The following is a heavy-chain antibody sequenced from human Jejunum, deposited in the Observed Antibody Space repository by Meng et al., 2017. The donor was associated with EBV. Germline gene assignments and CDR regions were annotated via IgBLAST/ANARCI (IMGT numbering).Heavy chain of an antibody. D-gene: IGHD5-12*01. J-gene: IGHJ5*02. CDR3: ARGRGYDYGDS. V-gene: IGHV4-61*01. CDR1: GDSVTGYNY. Sequence: QVHLQESGPGLVKPSETLSLTGSVSGDSVTGYNYWTWIRQPPGKGLEWIGNLYYAGKAIYKPSLQSRVTISVDTSKNQISLKVTSVTAADTAIYYCARGRGYDYGDSWGQGTLVTVSS. CDR2: LYYAGKA.